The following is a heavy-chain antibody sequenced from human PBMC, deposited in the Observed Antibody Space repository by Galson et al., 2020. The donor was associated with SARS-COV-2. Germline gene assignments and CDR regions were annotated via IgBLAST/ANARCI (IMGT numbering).Heavy chain of an antibody. D-gene: IGHD3-10*01. Sequence: SETLSLTCTVSNGSINNNIYYWGWIRQSPGGALEWLGSLYSSESIFYNPSLRDRLSISVDTPTNHFFLRLHSVTAADTAVYFCARRGGFGSGSFSAWGQGTLVTVAS. V-gene: IGHV4-39*02. J-gene: IGHJ5*02. CDR2: LYSSESI. CDR1: NGSINNNIYY. CDR3: ARRGGFGSGSFSA.